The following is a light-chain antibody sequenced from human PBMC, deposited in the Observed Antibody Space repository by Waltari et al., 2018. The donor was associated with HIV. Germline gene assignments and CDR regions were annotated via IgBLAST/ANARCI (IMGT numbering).Light chain of an antibody. CDR1: ALPGQY. CDR2: KDS. V-gene: IGLV3-25*03. CDR3: QSTDSGGGYVV. Sequence: SYELTQPSSVSVSPGQTARITCSGDALPGQYGYWYQQKPGQAPVLIIFKDSQRASGLPERFSGASSGTAVTLTISGVQAEDEADYYCQSTDSGGGYVVFGGGTRLTVL. J-gene: IGLJ2*01.